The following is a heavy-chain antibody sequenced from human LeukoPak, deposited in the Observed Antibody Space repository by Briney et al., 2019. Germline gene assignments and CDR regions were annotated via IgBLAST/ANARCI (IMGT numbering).Heavy chain of an antibody. CDR1: GASISSSSYY. J-gene: IGHJ3*02. Sequence: PSETLSLTCTVSGASISSSSYYWGWIRQPPGKGLEWIGSIYYSGSTYYNPSLKSRVTISVDTSKNQFSLKLSSVTAADTAVYYCARGVVIADNDAFDIWGQGTMVTVSS. CDR3: ARGVVIADNDAFDI. CDR2: IYYSGST. V-gene: IGHV4-39*07. D-gene: IGHD3-3*01.